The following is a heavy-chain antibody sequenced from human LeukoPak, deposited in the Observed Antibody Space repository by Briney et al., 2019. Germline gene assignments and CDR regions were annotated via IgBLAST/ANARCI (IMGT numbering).Heavy chain of an antibody. CDR3: ARDKYNWNDVTYDAFDI. J-gene: IGHJ3*02. CDR2: INPNSGGT. D-gene: IGHD1-1*01. CDR1: GYTFTGYY. Sequence: ASVKVSCKASGYTFTGYYMHWVRQAPGQGLEWMGWINPNSGGTNYAQKFQGRVTMTRDTSISTAYMELSRLRSDDTAVYYCARDKYNWNDVTYDAFDIWGQGTMVTVSS. V-gene: IGHV1-2*02.